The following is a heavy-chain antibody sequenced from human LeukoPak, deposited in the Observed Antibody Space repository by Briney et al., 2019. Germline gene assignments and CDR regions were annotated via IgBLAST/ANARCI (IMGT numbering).Heavy chain of an antibody. D-gene: IGHD3-10*01. CDR2: INSDGSDT. CDR3: AKVLGWFGELTHDAFDI. Sequence: GGSLRLSCAASGFTFSSYWMHWVRQAPGKGLVWVSRINSDGSDTSYADSVKGRFTISRDNSKNTLYLQMNSLRAEDTAVYYCAKVLGWFGELTHDAFDIWGQGTMVTVSS. V-gene: IGHV3-74*01. CDR1: GFTFSSYW. J-gene: IGHJ3*02.